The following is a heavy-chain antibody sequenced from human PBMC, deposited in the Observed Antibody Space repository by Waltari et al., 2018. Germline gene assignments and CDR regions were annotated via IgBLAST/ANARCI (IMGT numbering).Heavy chain of an antibody. D-gene: IGHD6-6*01. CDR1: GYTLTELS. Sequence: QVQLVQSGAEVKKPGASVKVSCKVSGYTLTELSMHWVRQAPGKGLEWMGGFAPEDGETIYAQQFQGRGTMTEETSTDPAYMELSSLRSEDTAVYYCATAFSSIAARQPDYWGQGTLVTVSS. CDR3: ATAFSSIAARQPDY. CDR2: FAPEDGET. V-gene: IGHV1-24*01. J-gene: IGHJ4*02.